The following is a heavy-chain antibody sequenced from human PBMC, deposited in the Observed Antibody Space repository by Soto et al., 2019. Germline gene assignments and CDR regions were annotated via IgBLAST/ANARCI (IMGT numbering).Heavy chain of an antibody. V-gene: IGHV4-31*03. CDR3: AREPLTQANCSGGSCYQNWYFGL. J-gene: IGHJ2*01. CDR1: GGSISSGGYY. CDR2: IYYSGST. Sequence: SETLSLTCTVSGGSISSGGYYWSWIRQHPGKGLEWIGYIYYSGSTYYNPSLKSRVTISVDTSKNQFSLKLSSVTAADTAVYYCAREPLTQANCSGGSCYQNWYFGLGRRGTLVPVAS. D-gene: IGHD2-15*01.